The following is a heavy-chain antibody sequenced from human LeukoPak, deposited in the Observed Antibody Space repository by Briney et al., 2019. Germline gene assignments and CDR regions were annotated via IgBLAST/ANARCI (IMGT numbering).Heavy chain of an antibody. CDR1: GFTFSRYA. CDR3: AKNGGSQCYSHLDS. Sequence: GGALRLSCAGSGFTFSRYAMSWVRQAPGKGREWVSGTSGSGGSTYYAGSVKGRFTISRDNSKNTLYLQMNSLRVEDTPVYYCAKNGGSQCYSHLDSWGKGTLVTVSS. J-gene: IGHJ4*02. V-gene: IGHV3-23*01. D-gene: IGHD2-15*01. CDR2: TSGSGGST.